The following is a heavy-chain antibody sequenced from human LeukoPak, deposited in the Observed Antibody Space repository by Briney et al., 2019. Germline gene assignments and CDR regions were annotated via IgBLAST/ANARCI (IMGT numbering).Heavy chain of an antibody. CDR3: ASISRYDSSGYNFDY. CDR2: INPNSGGT. V-gene: IGHV1-2*02. CDR1: GYTFTGYY. J-gene: IGHJ4*02. D-gene: IGHD3-22*01. Sequence: VASVKVSCKASGYTFTGYYMHWVRQAPGQGLEWMGWINPNSGGTNYAQKFQGRVTMTRDTSISTAYMELSRLRSDDTAVYYCASISRYDSSGYNFDYWGQGTLVTVSS.